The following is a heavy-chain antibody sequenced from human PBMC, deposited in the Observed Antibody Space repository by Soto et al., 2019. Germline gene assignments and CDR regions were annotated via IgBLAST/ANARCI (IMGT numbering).Heavy chain of an antibody. CDR2: IYSTASGST. V-gene: IGHV4-59*08. CDR1: GGSTSTYY. Sequence: SETLSLTCSVSGGSTSTYYWTWIRQPPGGGLEWIGYIYSTASGSTGSNPSLKSRVTISVDTSKNQVSLKLTSVTAADTAVYYCARSISSWFYFDYWGPGKLVTVSS. D-gene: IGHD3-22*01. CDR3: ARSISSWFYFDY. J-gene: IGHJ4*02.